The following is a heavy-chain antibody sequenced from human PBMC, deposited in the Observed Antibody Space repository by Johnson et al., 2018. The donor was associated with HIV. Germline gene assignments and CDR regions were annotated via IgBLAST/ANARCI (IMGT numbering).Heavy chain of an antibody. Sequence: VQLVESGGGVVQPGRSLRLSCTASGFTFSAYAIHWVRQAPGKGLEWVSTISNNGVSTFYADSVKGRFTVSRDNSKNTLYLEMNSLRAEDTAKYYCAKDQGDEAFDIWGQGTMVTVSS. CDR2: ISNNGVST. D-gene: IGHD2-21*01. V-gene: IGHV3-23*04. J-gene: IGHJ3*02. CDR1: GFTFSAYA. CDR3: AKDQGDEAFDI.